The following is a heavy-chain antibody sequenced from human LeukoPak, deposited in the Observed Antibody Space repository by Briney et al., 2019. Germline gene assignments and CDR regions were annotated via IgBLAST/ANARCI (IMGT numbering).Heavy chain of an antibody. CDR2: IDHSGST. D-gene: IGHD1-26*01. Sequence: SETLSLTCAVSGYSISSVYFWGWLRRPPGKGLEWIGTIDHSGSTYYNPSLKSRVTMSVDTSKNQSSLNLSSVTAADTAFYYCARNGGYGKFDYWGQGTLVTVSS. CDR3: ARNGGYGKFDY. V-gene: IGHV4-38-2*01. J-gene: IGHJ4*02. CDR1: GYSISSVYF.